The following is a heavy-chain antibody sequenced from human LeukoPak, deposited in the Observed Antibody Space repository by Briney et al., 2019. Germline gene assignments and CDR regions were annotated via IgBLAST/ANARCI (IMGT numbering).Heavy chain of an antibody. Sequence: PSETLSLTCAVSGYSISSGYYWGWNRQPPGKGLEWIGSIYHSGSTYYNPSLKSRVTISVDTSKNQFSLKLSSVTAADTAVYYCARDDVVRGVITYYYGMDVWGKGTTVTVSS. V-gene: IGHV4-38-2*02. CDR3: ARDDVVRGVITYYYGMDV. CDR1: GYSISSGYY. J-gene: IGHJ6*04. D-gene: IGHD3-10*01. CDR2: IYHSGST.